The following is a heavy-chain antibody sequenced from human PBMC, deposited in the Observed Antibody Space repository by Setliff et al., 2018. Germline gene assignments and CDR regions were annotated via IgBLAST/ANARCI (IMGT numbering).Heavy chain of an antibody. J-gene: IGHJ4*02. D-gene: IGHD4-17*01. CDR2: ISHSGST. Sequence: PSETLSLTCTVSGYSISSGHYWGWIRQPPGKGLEWIGSISHSGSTYYNPSLRSRVTISLDTSKNQFSPKLTSVTAADTAVYCCAGGRRYDYGCDFDYWGQGTLVTVSS. CDR3: AGGRRYDYGCDFDY. CDR1: GYSISSGHY. V-gene: IGHV4-38-2*02.